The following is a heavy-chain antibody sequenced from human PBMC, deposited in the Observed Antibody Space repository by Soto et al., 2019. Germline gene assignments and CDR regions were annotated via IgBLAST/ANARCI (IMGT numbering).Heavy chain of an antibody. J-gene: IGHJ6*02. CDR3: AKDSWFGEFLYGMDV. V-gene: IGHV3-9*01. Sequence: EVQLVESGGGLVQPGRSLRLSCAASGFTFDDYAMRWVRQAPGKGLEWVSGISWNSGSIGYADSVKGRFTISRDNAKNSLYLQMNSLRAEDTALYYCAKDSWFGEFLYGMDVWGQGTTVTVSS. CDR1: GFTFDDYA. D-gene: IGHD3-10*01. CDR2: ISWNSGSI.